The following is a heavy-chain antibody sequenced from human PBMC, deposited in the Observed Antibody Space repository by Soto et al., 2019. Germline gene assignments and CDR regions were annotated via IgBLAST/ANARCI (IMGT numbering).Heavy chain of an antibody. Sequence: PGGSLRLSCIPSGFTFSSYAMPWVRQAPGKGLEWVSSITGSGGATYHAASVRGRFTISRDNAKNTLYLQMNSLRAEDTAMYYCAKSSGWYVNNWLDPWGQGTLVTVSS. V-gene: IGHV3-23*01. CDR3: AKSSGWYVNNWLDP. D-gene: IGHD6-19*01. CDR1: GFTFSSYA. CDR2: ITGSGGAT. J-gene: IGHJ5*02.